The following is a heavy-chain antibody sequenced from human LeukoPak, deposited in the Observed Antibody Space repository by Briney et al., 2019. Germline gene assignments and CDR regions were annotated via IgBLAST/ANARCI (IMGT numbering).Heavy chain of an antibody. Sequence: GGSLRLSCAASGFTFSSYAMHWVRQAPGKGLEWVAVISYDGSNKYYADSVKGRFTISRDNSKNTLYLQMNSLRAEDTAVYYCAKGRWYSSGNDAFDIWGQGTMVTVSS. CDR3: AKGRWYSSGNDAFDI. CDR1: GFTFSSYA. D-gene: IGHD6-6*01. CDR2: ISYDGSNK. V-gene: IGHV3-30-3*01. J-gene: IGHJ3*02.